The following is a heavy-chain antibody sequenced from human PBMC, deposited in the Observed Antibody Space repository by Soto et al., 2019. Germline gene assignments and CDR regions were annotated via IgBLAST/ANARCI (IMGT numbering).Heavy chain of an antibody. CDR3: ARGSSGGYYSSSWYWFDP. Sequence: SETLSLTCAVYGGSFSGYYWSWIRQPPGKGLEWIGEINHSGSTNYNPSLKSRVTISVDTSKNQFSLKLSSVTAADTAVYYCARGSSGGYYSSSWYWFDPWGQGTLVTVSS. D-gene: IGHD6-13*01. CDR1: GGSFSGYY. CDR2: INHSGST. J-gene: IGHJ5*02. V-gene: IGHV4-34*01.